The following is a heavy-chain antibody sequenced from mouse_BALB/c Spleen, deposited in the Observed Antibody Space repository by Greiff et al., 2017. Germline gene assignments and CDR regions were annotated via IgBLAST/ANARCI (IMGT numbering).Heavy chain of an antibody. J-gene: IGHJ2*01. D-gene: IGHD2-14*01. CDR2: INPSNGGT. CDR3: TRSYYRYGDCDY. V-gene: IGHV1S81*02. CDR1: GYTFTSYY. Sequence: VKLVESGAELVKPGASVKLSCKASGYTFTSYYMYWVKQRPGQGLEWIGEINPSNGGTNFNEKFKSKATLTVDKSSSTAYMQLSSLTSEDSAVYYCTRSYYRYGDCDYWGQGTTLTVSS.